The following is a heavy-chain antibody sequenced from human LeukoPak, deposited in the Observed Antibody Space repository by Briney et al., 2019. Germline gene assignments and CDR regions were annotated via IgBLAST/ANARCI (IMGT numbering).Heavy chain of an antibody. Sequence: SETLSLTCSVSGVSISNYYWSWIRQSPGRELEWIGHLHYSGSSSYNPSLRSRVTTSVDMSKNQFSLRLTSLTAAATAVYYCARNRPIMGITDAFDVWGQGTMVTVSS. CDR2: LHYSGSS. V-gene: IGHV4-59*01. CDR1: GVSISNYY. J-gene: IGHJ3*01. D-gene: IGHD1-26*01. CDR3: ARNRPIMGITDAFDV.